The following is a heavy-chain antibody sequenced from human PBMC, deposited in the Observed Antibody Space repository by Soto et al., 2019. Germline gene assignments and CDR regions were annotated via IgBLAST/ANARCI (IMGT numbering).Heavy chain of an antibody. CDR3: AKSIDQYDYVWGSYLALDY. CDR1: GFTFSSYG. CDR2: ISYDGSNK. J-gene: IGHJ4*02. Sequence: PGGSLRLSCAASGFTFSSYGMHWVRQAPGKGLEWVAVISYDGSNKYYADSVKGRFTISRDNSKNTLYLQMNSLRAEDTAVYYCAKSIDQYDYVWGSYLALDYWCQGTLVTVSS. D-gene: IGHD3-16*01. V-gene: IGHV3-30*18.